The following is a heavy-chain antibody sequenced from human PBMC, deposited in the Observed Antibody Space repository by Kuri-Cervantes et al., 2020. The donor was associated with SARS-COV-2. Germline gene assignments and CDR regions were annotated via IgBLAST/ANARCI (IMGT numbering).Heavy chain of an antibody. CDR1: GYSFSSYW. V-gene: IGHV5-51*01. J-gene: IGHJ6*03. D-gene: IGHD6-13*01. CDR3: ARRGSSWYPYYYYMDV. CDR2: IYPGDSDT. Sequence: GESLKISCKGSGYSFSSYWIAWVRQVPGKGLECMGIIYPGDSDTTYSPSFQGQVTISADKSISTAYLQWSSLKASDTAIYYCARRGSSWYPYYYYMDVWGKGTTVTVSS.